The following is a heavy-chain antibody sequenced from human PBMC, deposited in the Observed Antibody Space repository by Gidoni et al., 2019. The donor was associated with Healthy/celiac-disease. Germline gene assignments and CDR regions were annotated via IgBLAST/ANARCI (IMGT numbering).Heavy chain of an antibody. J-gene: IGHJ3*02. D-gene: IGHD2-2*01. V-gene: IGHV3-9*01. CDR1: GFTFDDYA. CDR3: AKERGYCTSTSCFDAFDI. Sequence: EVQLVESGGGLVQPGRSLRLSCAASGFTFDDYAMHWVRHAPGKGLEWVSGISWNSGSIGYADSVKGRFTISRDNAKNSLYLQMNSLRAEDTALYYCAKERGYCTSTSCFDAFDIWGQGTMVTVSS. CDR2: ISWNSGSI.